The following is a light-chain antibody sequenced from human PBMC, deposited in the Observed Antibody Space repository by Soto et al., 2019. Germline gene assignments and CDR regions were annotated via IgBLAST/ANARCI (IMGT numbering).Light chain of an antibody. V-gene: IGKV3-15*01. CDR1: QSVNSN. CDR3: QQYNNWPRT. CDR2: GAS. Sequence: EIVMTQSPATLSVSPGERATLSCRASQSVNSNLAWYQQKPGQAPRLLIYGASTRATGIPARFSGSGSGTEFTLTINSLHSEGFAVNYCQQYNNWPRTFGQGTKVEIK. J-gene: IGKJ1*01.